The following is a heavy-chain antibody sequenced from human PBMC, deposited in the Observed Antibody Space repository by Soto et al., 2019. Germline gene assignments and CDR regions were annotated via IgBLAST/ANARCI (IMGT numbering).Heavy chain of an antibody. CDR3: ARGHCSSTSCCSWFDP. V-gene: IGHV4-30-2*01. CDR2: IYHSGST. J-gene: IGHJ5*02. D-gene: IGHD2-2*01. Sequence: KTSETLSLTCAVSGGSISSGGYPWSWIRQPPGKGLEWIGYIYHSGSTYYNPSLKSRVTISVDRSKNQFSLKLSSVTAADTAVYYCARGHCSSTSCCSWFDPWGQGTLVTVSS. CDR1: GGSISSGGYP.